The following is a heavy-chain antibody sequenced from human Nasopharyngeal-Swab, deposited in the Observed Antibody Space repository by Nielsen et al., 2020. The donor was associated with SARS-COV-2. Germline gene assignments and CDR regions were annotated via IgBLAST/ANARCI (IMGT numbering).Heavy chain of an antibody. D-gene: IGHD3-3*01. CDR3: ARAGRRTIFGVSLEVDHMDV. J-gene: IGHJ6*03. Sequence: GESLKISCAASGFTFSSYDMHWVRQATGKGLEWVSAIGTAGDTYYPGSVKGRFTITRENAKNSLYLQMNSLSAGDTAVYYCARAGRRTIFGVSLEVDHMDVWGKGTTVTVSS. CDR1: GFTFSSYD. V-gene: IGHV3-13*04. CDR2: IGTAGDT.